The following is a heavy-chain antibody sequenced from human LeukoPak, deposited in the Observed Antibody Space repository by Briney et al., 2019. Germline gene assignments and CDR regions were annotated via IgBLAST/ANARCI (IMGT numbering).Heavy chain of an antibody. V-gene: IGHV3-15*01. CDR1: GFTFSNAW. J-gene: IGHJ3*02. Sequence: GGSLRLSCAASGFTFSNAWMSWVRQAPGKGLEWVGRIKSKTDGGTTDYAAPVKGGFTISRDDSKNTLYLQMNSLKTEDTAVYYCTTEFTYDILTGYYEGDAFDIWGQGTMVTVSS. CDR3: TTEFTYDILTGYYEGDAFDI. CDR2: IKSKTDGGTT. D-gene: IGHD3-9*01.